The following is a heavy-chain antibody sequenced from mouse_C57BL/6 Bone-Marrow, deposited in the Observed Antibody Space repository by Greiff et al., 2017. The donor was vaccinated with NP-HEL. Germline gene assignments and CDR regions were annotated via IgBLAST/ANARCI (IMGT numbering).Heavy chain of an antibody. CDR1: GYSFTGYY. CDR2: INPSTGGT. CDR3: AGSPYSNFLYYAMDY. D-gene: IGHD2-5*01. V-gene: IGHV1-42*01. Sequence: VQLQQSGPELVKPGASVKISCKASGYSFTGYYMNWVKQSPEKSLEWIGEINPSTGGTTYNQKFKAKATLTVDKSSSTAYMQLKSLTSEDSAVYYCAGSPYSNFLYYAMDYWGQGTSVTVSS. J-gene: IGHJ4*01.